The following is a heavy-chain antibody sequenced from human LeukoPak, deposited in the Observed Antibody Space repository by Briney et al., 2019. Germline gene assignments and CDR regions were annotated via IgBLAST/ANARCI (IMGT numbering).Heavy chain of an antibody. J-gene: IGHJ4*02. V-gene: IGHV3-21*01. CDR2: ISSSSSYI. D-gene: IGHD3-9*01. CDR1: GVTFSSYI. Sequence: VGSLRLSCAASGVTFSSYIMNWVRQAPGEGLEWVSSISSSSSYIYYAHSVKGRFTISRDNAKNSLYLQMNSLRAEDTAVYYCARATYDILTGGEDYFDYWGQGTLVTVSS. CDR3: ARATYDILTGGEDYFDY.